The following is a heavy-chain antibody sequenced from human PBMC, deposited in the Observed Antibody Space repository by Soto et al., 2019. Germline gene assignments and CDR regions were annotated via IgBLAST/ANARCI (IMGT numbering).Heavy chain of an antibody. CDR3: ARVAGRGWFDP. J-gene: IGHJ5*02. V-gene: IGHV1-69*02. Sequence: QVQLVQSGAEVKKPGSSVKVSCKASGGTFSSYTISWVRQAPGQGLEWMGRIIPILGIANYAQKFQGRVTXTXXKSTSTAYMELSSLRSEDTAVYYCARVAGRGWFDPWGQGTLVTVSS. D-gene: IGHD6-13*01. CDR1: GGTFSSYT. CDR2: IIPILGIA.